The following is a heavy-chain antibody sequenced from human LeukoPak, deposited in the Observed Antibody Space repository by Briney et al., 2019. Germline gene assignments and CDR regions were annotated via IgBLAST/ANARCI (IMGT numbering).Heavy chain of an antibody. V-gene: IGHV3-48*03. J-gene: IGHJ3*02. Sequence: GGSLRLSCAASGFTFSSYEMNWVRQAPGKGLEWVSYISSSGSIIYYADSVKGRFTISRDSAKNSLYLQMNSLRAEDTAVYYCARGAYYYDSSGYYGAFDIWGQGTMVTVSS. CDR1: GFTFSSYE. D-gene: IGHD3-22*01. CDR2: ISSSGSII. CDR3: ARGAYYYDSSGYYGAFDI.